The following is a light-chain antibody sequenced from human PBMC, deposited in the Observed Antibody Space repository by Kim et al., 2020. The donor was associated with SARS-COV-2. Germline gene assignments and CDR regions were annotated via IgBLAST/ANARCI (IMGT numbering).Light chain of an antibody. V-gene: IGKV3-15*01. CDR3: QQYINWPMYT. J-gene: IGKJ2*01. CDR1: HSVSSN. Sequence: VSPCEEATPSCRARHSVSSNLAWFQQKPGQAPRLLIHGASTMATGIPARFSGSGSGTEVTLTITILQSEDFAVYYCQQYINWPMYTFGQGTKLEI. CDR2: GAS.